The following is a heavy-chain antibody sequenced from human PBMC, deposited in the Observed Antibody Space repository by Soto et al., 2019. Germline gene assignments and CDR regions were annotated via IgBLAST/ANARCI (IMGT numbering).Heavy chain of an antibody. CDR2: ISSSGSTI. J-gene: IGHJ4*02. CDR1: GFTFSDYY. V-gene: IGHV3-11*01. D-gene: IGHD5-12*01. CDR3: ARVSRGRWLQLLRRGYYFDY. Sequence: QVQLVESGGGLVKPGGSLRLSCAASGFTFSDYYMSWIRQAPGKGLEWVSYISSSGSTIYYADSVKGRFTISRDNAKNSLYLQMNSLRAEDTAVYYCARVSRGRWLQLLRRGYYFDYWGQGTLVTVSS.